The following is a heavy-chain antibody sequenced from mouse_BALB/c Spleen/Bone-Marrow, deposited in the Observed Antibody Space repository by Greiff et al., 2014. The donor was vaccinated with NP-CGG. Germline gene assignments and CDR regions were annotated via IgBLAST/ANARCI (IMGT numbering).Heavy chain of an antibody. CDR1: GFTFSSYG. Sequence: EVQRVESGGGLVQPGGSLKLSCAASGFTFSSYGMSWVRQTPDKRLELVATINSNGGSTYYPDSVKGRFTISRDNAKNTLYLQMSGLKSEDTAMYYCARDSNDYWGQGTTLTVSS. V-gene: IGHV5-6-3*01. CDR3: ARDSNDY. CDR2: INSNGGST. J-gene: IGHJ2*01.